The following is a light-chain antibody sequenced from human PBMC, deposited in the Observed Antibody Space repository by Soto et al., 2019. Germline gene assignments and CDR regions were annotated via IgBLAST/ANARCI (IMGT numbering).Light chain of an antibody. CDR3: QQYDKLPLT. CDR2: DAS. CDR1: QYISNY. J-gene: IGKJ4*02. Sequence: DIQMTQSPSSLSASVGDRVTITCQASQYISNYFNWYQQKPGKAPKLLIYDASNLETGVPSRLSGSGSGTDFTLTMSSLQPEDIAAEDCQQYDKLPLTFGGGTKVEIK. V-gene: IGKV1-33*01.